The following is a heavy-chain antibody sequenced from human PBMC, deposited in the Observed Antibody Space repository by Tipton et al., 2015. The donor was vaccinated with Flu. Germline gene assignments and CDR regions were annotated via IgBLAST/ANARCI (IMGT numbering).Heavy chain of an antibody. J-gene: IGHJ4*02. Sequence: TLSLTCTVSGGSISSGDYYWSWIRQPPGKGLEWIGYIYYSGSTYYNPSLKSRVTISVDTSKNQFSLKLSSVTAADTAVYYCARDLSYYGSGRRGLDYWGQGTLVTVSS. V-gene: IGHV4-30-4*01. CDR3: ARDLSYYGSGRRGLDY. D-gene: IGHD3-10*01. CDR1: GGSISSGDYY. CDR2: IYYSGST.